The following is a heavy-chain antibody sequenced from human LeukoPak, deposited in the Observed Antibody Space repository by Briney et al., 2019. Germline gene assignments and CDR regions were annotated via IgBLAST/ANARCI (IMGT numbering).Heavy chain of an antibody. CDR3: ARHSKSSNEKYPFDY. J-gene: IGHJ4*02. CDR2: IYDSGST. D-gene: IGHD4-11*01. V-gene: IGHV4-59*08. Sequence: SETLSLTCTVSGGSISSYYWSWIRLPPGKGLEWIGYIYDSGSTNYNPSLKSRVTISVDMSKNQLSLKLSSVTAADTAVYYCARHSKSSNEKYPFDYWGQGTLVTVSS. CDR1: GGSISSYY.